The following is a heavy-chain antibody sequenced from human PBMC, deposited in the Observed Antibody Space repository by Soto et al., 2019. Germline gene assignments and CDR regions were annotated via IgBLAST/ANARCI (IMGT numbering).Heavy chain of an antibody. CDR1: GYTFTTYG. Sequence: QVQLVQSGAEVKKPGASVRVSCKASGYTFTTYGISWVRQAPGQGLDWMGWISASNGNIYYGQKFQGRVTMTTDSFTSTAYMELSSLTSDDTAVYYCARALPYSSSGDSWGRGTLVTVSS. CDR3: ARALPYSSSGDS. V-gene: IGHV1-18*01. D-gene: IGHD6-13*01. J-gene: IGHJ4*02. CDR2: ISASNGNI.